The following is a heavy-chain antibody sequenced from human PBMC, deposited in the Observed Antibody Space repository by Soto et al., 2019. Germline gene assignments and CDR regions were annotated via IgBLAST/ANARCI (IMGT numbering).Heavy chain of an antibody. Sequence: EVQLLESGGGLVQPGGSLRLSCAASGFTFSSYAINWVRQAPGKGLEWVSTISAGGGSTYYPDSVKGRFSISRDNSKDTLYLQMNSLRAEDTAVYYCAKDKATVKHDAFDIWGQGTGVTVSS. CDR3: AKDKATVKHDAFDI. CDR2: ISAGGGST. J-gene: IGHJ3*02. V-gene: IGHV3-23*01. D-gene: IGHD4-17*01. CDR1: GFTFSSYA.